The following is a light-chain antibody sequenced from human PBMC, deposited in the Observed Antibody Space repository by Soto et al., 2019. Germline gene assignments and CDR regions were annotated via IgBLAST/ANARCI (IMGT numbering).Light chain of an antibody. CDR2: GAS. Sequence: FVLTQSPGTLSLSPGERATLSCRASQSVSSSYLAWYQQKPGQAPRLLIYGASSRATGIPDRFSGSGSGTDFTLTISRLEPEDFAVYYCQQYGSSPPWTFGQGTKVDIK. CDR3: QQYGSSPPWT. J-gene: IGKJ1*01. CDR1: QSVSSSY. V-gene: IGKV3-20*01.